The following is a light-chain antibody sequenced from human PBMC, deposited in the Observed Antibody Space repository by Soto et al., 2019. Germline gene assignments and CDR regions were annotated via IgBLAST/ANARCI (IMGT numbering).Light chain of an antibody. V-gene: IGKV3-15*01. CDR3: QQYNNWPGT. CDR1: QSVSSN. J-gene: IGKJ1*01. CDR2: GAS. Sequence: IVMTQSPATPSVSPGERATLSCRASQSVSSNLAWYQQKPGQAPRLLIYGASTRATGIPARFSGSGSGTEFTLTISSLQSEDFAVYYCQQYNNWPGTFGQGTKVDIK.